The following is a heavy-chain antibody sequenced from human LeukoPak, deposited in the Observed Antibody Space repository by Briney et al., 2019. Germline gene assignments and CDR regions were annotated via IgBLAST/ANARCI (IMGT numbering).Heavy chain of an antibody. CDR1: GFTFSSYS. Sequence: GGSLRLSCAASGFTFSSYSMNWVGQAPGKGLEGVSSISSSSSYIYYADSVKGRFTISRDNAKNSLYLQMNSLRAEDTAVYYCARARTRAVYYFDYWGQGTLVTVSS. CDR2: ISSSSSYI. D-gene: IGHD3/OR15-3a*01. J-gene: IGHJ4*02. CDR3: ARARTRAVYYFDY. V-gene: IGHV3-21*01.